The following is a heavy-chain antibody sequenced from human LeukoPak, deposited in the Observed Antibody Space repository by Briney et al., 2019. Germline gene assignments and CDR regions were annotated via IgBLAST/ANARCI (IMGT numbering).Heavy chain of an antibody. CDR3: ARHESPVQLDDAFDI. J-gene: IGHJ3*02. V-gene: IGHV4-39*01. D-gene: IGHD1-1*01. CDR2: IYYSGST. Sequence: PSETLSLTCTVSGGSISSSSYYWGWIRQPPGKGLEWIGSIYYSGSTYYNPSLKSRATISVDTSKNQFSLKLSSVTAADTAVYCCARHESPVQLDDAFDIWGQGAMVTVSS. CDR1: GGSISSSSYY.